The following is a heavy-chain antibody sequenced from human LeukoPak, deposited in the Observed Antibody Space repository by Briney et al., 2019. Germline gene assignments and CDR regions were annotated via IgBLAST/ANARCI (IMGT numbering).Heavy chain of an antibody. J-gene: IGHJ4*02. V-gene: IGHV3-11*01. Sequence: AGSLRLSCASSGFTFSDSSLSWIRQAPGKGLEWVSYINVGGNTIYYADSVKGRFTIARDNAKNSVFLQMNSLRAEDTAVYYCARAAKSYYDTSAYTYFDYWGQGTLVTVSS. CDR1: GFTFSDSS. D-gene: IGHD3-22*01. CDR3: ARAAKSYYDTSAYTYFDY. CDR2: INVGGNTI.